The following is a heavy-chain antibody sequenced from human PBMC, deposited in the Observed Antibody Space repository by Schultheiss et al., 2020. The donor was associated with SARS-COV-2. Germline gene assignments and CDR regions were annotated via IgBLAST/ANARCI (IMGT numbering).Heavy chain of an antibody. CDR1: GFTFTRFA. CDR3: GKEGNNIIPYYFYYGGDV. J-gene: IGHJ6*02. CDR2: VGGSGSRT. V-gene: IGHV3-23*01. Sequence: GGSLRLSCATSGFTFTRFAMTWVRRAPGRGLEWVAAVGGSGSRTFYARSVEGRFTLSRDTSTSTVFLQMNDLRVDDSAVYYCGKEGNNIIPYYFYYGGDVWGQGTTVTVSS. D-gene: IGHD1-14*01.